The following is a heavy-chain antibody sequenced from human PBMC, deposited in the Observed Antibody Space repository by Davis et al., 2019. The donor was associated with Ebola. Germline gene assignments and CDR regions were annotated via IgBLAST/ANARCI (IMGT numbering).Heavy chain of an antibody. Sequence: SVKVSCKASGGTFSSYAISWVRQAPGQGLEWMGGIIPIFGTANYAQKFQGRVTITADESTSTAYMELSSLRSEDTAVYYCARDPPGDYDFWSGYFYYYGMDVWGQGTTVTVSS. D-gene: IGHD3-3*01. J-gene: IGHJ6*02. CDR2: IIPIFGTA. V-gene: IGHV1-69*13. CDR1: GGTFSSYA. CDR3: ARDPPGDYDFWSGYFYYYGMDV.